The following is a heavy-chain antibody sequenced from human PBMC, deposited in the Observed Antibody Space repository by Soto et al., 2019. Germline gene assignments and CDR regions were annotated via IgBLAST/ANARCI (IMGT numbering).Heavy chain of an antibody. Sequence: QVQLVQSGAEVKKPGSSVKVSCKASGGTFSNYAISWVRQAPGQGLEWMGGIIPILGTANSAQKFQGRVTITADESTSTAYMELSSLRSEDTAVFYCARGRVVTAIPYYYYTMEVWGQGTTX. CDR1: GGTFSNYA. CDR3: ARGRVVTAIPYYYYTMEV. CDR2: IIPILGTA. J-gene: IGHJ6*02. D-gene: IGHD2-21*02. V-gene: IGHV1-69*01.